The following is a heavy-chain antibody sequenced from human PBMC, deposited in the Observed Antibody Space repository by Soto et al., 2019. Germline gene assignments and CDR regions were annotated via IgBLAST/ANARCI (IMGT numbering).Heavy chain of an antibody. D-gene: IGHD3-16*01. J-gene: IGHJ5*02. CDR2: MNPGSGDT. Sequence: ASVKVSCKASGYSFTNNDVSWVRQATGQGLEWMGWMNPGSGDTVYAQKFQGRVTMTRDISIATAYMELSSLRSDDTAIYYCARMATFGSLNWFDPWGQGTLVTVS. V-gene: IGHV1-8*01. CDR3: ARMATFGSLNWFDP. CDR1: GYSFTNND.